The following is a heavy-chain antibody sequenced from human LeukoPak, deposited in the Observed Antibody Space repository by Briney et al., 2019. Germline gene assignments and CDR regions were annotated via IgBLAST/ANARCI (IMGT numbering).Heavy chain of an antibody. D-gene: IGHD5-18*01. CDR2: IGSGAKSYAT. CDR3: TREKEAYNFGLAYYYYMDV. Sequence: GGSLRLSCAASGSTFSGSAMHWVRQAPGKGLEWVGQIGSGAKSYATAYAASVKGRFTISRDDSKNTVYLQMNSLQTEDTAVYYCTREKEAYNFGLAYYYYMDVWGKGTTVTVSS. CDR1: GSTFSGSA. V-gene: IGHV3-73*01. J-gene: IGHJ6*03.